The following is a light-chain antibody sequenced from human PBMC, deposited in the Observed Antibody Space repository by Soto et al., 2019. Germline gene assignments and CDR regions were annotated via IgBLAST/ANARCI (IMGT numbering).Light chain of an antibody. CDR3: GTWDSSLGDAL. CDR2: DVS. J-gene: IGLJ2*01. V-gene: IGLV2-14*03. Sequence: QSVLTQPASVSGSPGQSITISCSGTSNDVDDYKYFSWYQQHPGKAPKLLIFDVSHRPSGASNRFSGSKSGNTASLTISGLQAEDEADYYCGTWDSSLGDALFGGGT. CDR1: SNDVDDYKY.